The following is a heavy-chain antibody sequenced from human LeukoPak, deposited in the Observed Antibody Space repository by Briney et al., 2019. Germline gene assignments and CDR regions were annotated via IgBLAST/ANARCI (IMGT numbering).Heavy chain of an antibody. CDR1: GGSISSGDYY. Sequence: SETLSLTCTVSGGSISSGDYYWSWIRQPPGKGLEWIGYIYYSGSTYYNPSLKSRVTISVDTSKNQFSLKLSSVTAADTAVYYCASRLTMVRGVQNAFDIWGQGTMVTVSS. V-gene: IGHV4-30-4*01. CDR3: ASRLTMVRGVQNAFDI. J-gene: IGHJ3*02. CDR2: IYYSGST. D-gene: IGHD3-10*01.